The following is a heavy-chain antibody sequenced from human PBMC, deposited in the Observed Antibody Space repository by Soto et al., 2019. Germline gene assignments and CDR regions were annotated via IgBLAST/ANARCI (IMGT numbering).Heavy chain of an antibody. CDR1: GYSFTSYW. CDR3: ARHGFYDTMVRGAGPNYYYYMDV. CDR2: IYPGDSDT. J-gene: IGHJ6*03. D-gene: IGHD3-10*01. Sequence: GESLKISCKGSGYSFTSYWIGWVRQMPGKGLEWMGIIYPGDSDTRYSPSFQGQVTISADKSISTAYLQWSSLKASDTAMYYCARHGFYDTMVRGAGPNYYYYMDVWGKGTTVTVSS. V-gene: IGHV5-51*01.